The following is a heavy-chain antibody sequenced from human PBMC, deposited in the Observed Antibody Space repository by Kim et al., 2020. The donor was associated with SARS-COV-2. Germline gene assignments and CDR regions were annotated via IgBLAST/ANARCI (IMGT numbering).Heavy chain of an antibody. CDR3: AKDVEGVLWFDP. Sequence: GGSLRLSCAASGFTFSSYGMHWVRQAPGKGLEWVAVISYDGSNKYYADSVKGRFTISRDNSKNTLYLQMNSLRAEDTAVYYCAKDVEGVLWFDPWGQGTLVTVSS. CDR1: GFTFSSYG. CDR2: ISYDGSNK. V-gene: IGHV3-30*18. J-gene: IGHJ5*02. D-gene: IGHD3-3*01.